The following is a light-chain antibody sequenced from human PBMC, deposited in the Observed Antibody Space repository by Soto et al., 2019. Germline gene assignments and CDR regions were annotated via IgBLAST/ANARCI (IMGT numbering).Light chain of an antibody. V-gene: IGKV3-15*01. J-gene: IGKJ2*01. Sequence: EIVMTQSPATLSVSPGAGATLSCRASQTVGSSLAWYQQKPGQAPRLLIYGAFTRVTGVPARFSGSGSATEFTLTISSLQSEDFAVYYCQEYINWPVYTFGQGAKLEIK. CDR1: QTVGSS. CDR2: GAF. CDR3: QEYINWPVYT.